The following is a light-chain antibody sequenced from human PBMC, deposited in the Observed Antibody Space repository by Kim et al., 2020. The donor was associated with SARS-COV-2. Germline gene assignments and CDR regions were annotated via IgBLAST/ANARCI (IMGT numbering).Light chain of an antibody. CDR2: WAS. J-gene: IGKJ1*01. CDR3: QQYYSTPRT. Sequence: ATINCKSSQSVLYSSNNKNYLAWYQQKPGQPPKLLIYWASTRESGVPDRFSGSGSGIDFTLTISSLQAEDVAVYYCQQYYSTPRTFGQGTKVDIK. V-gene: IGKV4-1*01. CDR1: QSVLYSSNNKNY.